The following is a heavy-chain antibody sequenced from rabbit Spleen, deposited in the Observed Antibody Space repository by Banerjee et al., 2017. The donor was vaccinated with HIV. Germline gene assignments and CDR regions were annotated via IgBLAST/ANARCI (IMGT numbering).Heavy chain of an antibody. Sequence: QLTETGGCLVQPGGSLTLSCKASGIAFTKYYINWGRQAPGKGLEWIGIIYAAKGSTDYASWVNGRFTISSDNAQSTVDLKMTSLTAADTATYFCARAIVPWLGLTRLDLWGPGTLVTVS. J-gene: IGHJ3*01. V-gene: IGHV1S7*01. CDR1: GIAFTKYY. CDR3: ARAIVPWLGLTRLDL. CDR2: IYAAKGST. D-gene: IGHD4-1*01.